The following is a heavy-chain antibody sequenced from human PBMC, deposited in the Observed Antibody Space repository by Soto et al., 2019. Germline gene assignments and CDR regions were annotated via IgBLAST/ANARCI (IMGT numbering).Heavy chain of an antibody. D-gene: IGHD3-16*02. CDR2: INHSGST. CDR1: GGSFSGYY. CDR3: ARGPAVGLHLGELSFDY. Sequence: SETLSLTCAVYGGSFSGYYWGWIRQPPGKGLEWIGEINHSGSTNYNPSLKSRVTISVDTSKNQFSLKLSSVTAADTAVYYCARGPAVGLHLGELSFDYWGQGTLVTVSS. J-gene: IGHJ4*02. V-gene: IGHV4-34*01.